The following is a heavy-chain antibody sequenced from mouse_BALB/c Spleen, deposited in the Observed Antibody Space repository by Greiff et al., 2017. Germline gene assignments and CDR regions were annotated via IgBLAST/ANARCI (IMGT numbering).Heavy chain of an antibody. D-gene: IGHD1-1*01. J-gene: IGHJ4*01. CDR3: AREGDYGSSSYYYAMDY. Sequence: VESGGGLVQPGGSRKLSCAASGFTFSSFGMHWVRQAPEKGLEWVAYISSGSSTIYYADTVKGRFTISRDNPKNTLFLQMTSLRSEDTAMYYCAREGDYGSSSYYYAMDYWGQGTSVTVSS. V-gene: IGHV5-17*02. CDR1: GFTFSSFG. CDR2: ISSGSSTI.